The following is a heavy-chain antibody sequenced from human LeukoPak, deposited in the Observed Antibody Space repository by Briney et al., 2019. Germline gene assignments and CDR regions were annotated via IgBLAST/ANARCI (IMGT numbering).Heavy chain of an antibody. CDR3: AKDHYYDSSGYLY. CDR1: GFTFSSYG. D-gene: IGHD3-22*01. J-gene: IGHJ4*02. V-gene: IGHV3-30*18. CDR2: ISYDGSNK. Sequence: GRSLRLSCAASGFTFSSYGMHWVRQAPGKGLEWVAVISYDGSNKYYADSVKGRFTISRDNSKNTLYLQMNSLRAEDTAVYYCAKDHYYDSSGYLYWGQGTLVTVSS.